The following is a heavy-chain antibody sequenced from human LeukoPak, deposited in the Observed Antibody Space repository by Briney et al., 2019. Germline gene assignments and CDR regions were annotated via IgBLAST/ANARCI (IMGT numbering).Heavy chain of an antibody. D-gene: IGHD6-13*01. CDR3: AASHSSSWPFDY. CDR1: GGSIGSGSYY. Sequence: SQTLSLTCTVSGGSIGSGSYYWGWVRQPAGKALEWIGRIYTSGSINYNPSLKSRVTISVDTSKNQFSLKLSSVTAADTAVYYCAASHSSSWPFDYWGQGTLVTVSS. CDR2: IYTSGSI. J-gene: IGHJ4*02. V-gene: IGHV4-61*02.